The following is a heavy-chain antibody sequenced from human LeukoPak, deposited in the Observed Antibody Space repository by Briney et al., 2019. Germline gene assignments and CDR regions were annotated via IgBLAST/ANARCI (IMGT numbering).Heavy chain of an antibody. CDR1: GGSITSDKYY. Sequence: KPSETLSLTCTVSGGSITSDKYYWGWIRQPPGKGLEWIGYIYYSGSTNYNPSLKSRVTISVDTSKNQFSLKLSSVTAADTAVYYCARLVGPVTYPFDYWGQGTLVTVSS. D-gene: IGHD4-17*01. V-gene: IGHV4-61*01. CDR3: ARLVGPVTYPFDY. J-gene: IGHJ4*02. CDR2: IYYSGST.